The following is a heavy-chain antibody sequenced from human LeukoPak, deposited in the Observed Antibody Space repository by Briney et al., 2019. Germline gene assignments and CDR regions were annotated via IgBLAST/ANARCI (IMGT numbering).Heavy chain of an antibody. CDR1: GFTFSSYA. CDR3: ARGGGLDV. Sequence: GRSLRLSCAASGFTFSSYAMHWVRQAPGKGLEWVAVISHDGSNKYYADSVKGRFNISRDNSKNTLYLQMNSLRAEDTAVYYCARGGGLDVWGQGATVTVSS. D-gene: IGHD3-16*01. V-gene: IGHV3-30*04. CDR2: ISHDGSNK. J-gene: IGHJ6*02.